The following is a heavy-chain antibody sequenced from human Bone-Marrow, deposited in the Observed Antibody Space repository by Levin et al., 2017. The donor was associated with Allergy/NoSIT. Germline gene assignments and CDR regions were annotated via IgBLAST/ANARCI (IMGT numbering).Heavy chain of an antibody. CDR3: AKVGRTTAEAIGVWWFDT. CDR2: IGVSGDRT. V-gene: IGHV3-23*01. CDR1: GFTFSNYP. J-gene: IGHJ5*02. Sequence: PGGSLRLSCAASGFTFSNYPMTWVRQAPGKGLEWVSSIGVSGDRTYYADSVKGRLTLSRDNSEKTVYLQMNSLRAEDTAVYYCAKVGRTTAEAIGVWWFDTWGQGVPVTVSS. D-gene: IGHD3-3*01.